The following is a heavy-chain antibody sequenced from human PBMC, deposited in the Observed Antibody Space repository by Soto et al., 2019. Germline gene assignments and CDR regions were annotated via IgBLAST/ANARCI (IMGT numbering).Heavy chain of an antibody. CDR2: ISGSGDTT. CDR3: AKDGPMIGPRGYFDY. V-gene: IGHV3-23*01. Sequence: GGSLRLSCAASGFTFSSYAMAWVRQAPGRGLEWVSTISGSGDTTYYADSVKGRLTISRDNSKNTLYLQMSSLRAEDTAVYYCAKDGPMIGPRGYFDYWGQGTLVTVSS. CDR1: GFTFSSYA. J-gene: IGHJ4*02. D-gene: IGHD2-21*01.